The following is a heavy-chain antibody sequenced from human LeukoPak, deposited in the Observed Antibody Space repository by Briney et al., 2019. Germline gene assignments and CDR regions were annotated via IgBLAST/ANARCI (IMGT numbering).Heavy chain of an antibody. CDR1: GGSISSSTYY. CDR3: AGYDFSLRGFDY. J-gene: IGHJ4*02. D-gene: IGHD3/OR15-3a*01. Sequence: PSETLSLTCTVSGGSISSSTYYWGWIRQPPGKGLEWIGSIYYSGNTYYNPSLKSRVTMSVDTSKNQFSLKLSSVTAADTAVYYCAGYDFSLRGFDYRGQGTLVTVSS. CDR2: IYYSGNT. V-gene: IGHV4-39*07.